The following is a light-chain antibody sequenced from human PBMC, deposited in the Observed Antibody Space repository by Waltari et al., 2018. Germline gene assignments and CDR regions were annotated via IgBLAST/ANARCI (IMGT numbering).Light chain of an antibody. CDR3: QAWDSGTVI. CDR2: NDL. Sequence: SYELTQPLSVSVALGQTARITCVGDNIGSKILHWYQQKPGHAPVRVIYNDLYRPSGIPERFSGSNSGDTATLTITRAQAGDEADFYCQAWDSGTVIFGGGTKLTVL. V-gene: IGLV3-9*01. J-gene: IGLJ2*01. CDR1: NIGSKI.